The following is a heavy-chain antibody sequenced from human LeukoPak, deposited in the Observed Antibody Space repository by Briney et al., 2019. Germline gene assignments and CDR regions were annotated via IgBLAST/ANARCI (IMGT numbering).Heavy chain of an antibody. CDR2: ISGSGNGT. V-gene: IGHV3-23*01. CDR1: GFTFRTYA. CDR3: AKRTMSAFDS. J-gene: IGHJ4*02. Sequence: GGSLRLSCTASGFTFRTYAMNWVRQAPGRGLEWLSGISGSGNGTYYADSVKGRFIISRDNSKNMVYLRMNSLTVEDTATYYCAKRTMSAFDSWGQGTLLIVSS. D-gene: IGHD5-24*01.